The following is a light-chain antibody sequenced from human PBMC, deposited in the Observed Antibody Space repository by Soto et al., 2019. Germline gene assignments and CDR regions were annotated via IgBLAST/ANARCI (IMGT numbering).Light chain of an antibody. J-gene: IGKJ4*01. Sequence: EIVLTQSPGTLSLSPGERATLSYRASQSVSSSYLAWYQQTPGQAPRLLIYGASSRATGIPDRFSGSGSGTDFTLTISRLEPEDFAVYYCQQYGSSPLTFGGGTKVEIK. CDR2: GAS. V-gene: IGKV3-20*01. CDR1: QSVSSSY. CDR3: QQYGSSPLT.